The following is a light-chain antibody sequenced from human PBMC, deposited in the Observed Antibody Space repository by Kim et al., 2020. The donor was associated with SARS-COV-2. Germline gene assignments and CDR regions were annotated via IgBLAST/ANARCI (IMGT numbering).Light chain of an antibody. Sequence: SPYPGERATLSCTASQSIGTDLAWYQQKPGQAPRLLIYHAFTRATGIPARISGSGSGTEFTLTISSLQSEDFAVYYCQQYNDWPLTFGGGTKLEIK. CDR3: QQYNDWPLT. V-gene: IGKV3D-15*01. J-gene: IGKJ4*01. CDR1: QSIGTD. CDR2: HAF.